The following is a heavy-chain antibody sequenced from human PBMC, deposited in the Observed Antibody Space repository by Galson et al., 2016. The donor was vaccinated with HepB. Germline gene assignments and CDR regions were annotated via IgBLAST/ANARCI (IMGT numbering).Heavy chain of an antibody. CDR3: ARDSEPGKYGSGSGSFDY. D-gene: IGHD3-10*01. Sequence: ETLSLTCTVSGGSISTNSYYWGWIRQPPGKGLEWIGSIYYSGTTYYNPSLKSRVTILVDTSKNQFSLKLSSVTAADTAVYYCARDSEPGKYGSGSGSFDYWGQGTLVTVSS. V-gene: IGHV4-39*07. J-gene: IGHJ4*02. CDR2: IYYSGTT. CDR1: GGSISTNSYY.